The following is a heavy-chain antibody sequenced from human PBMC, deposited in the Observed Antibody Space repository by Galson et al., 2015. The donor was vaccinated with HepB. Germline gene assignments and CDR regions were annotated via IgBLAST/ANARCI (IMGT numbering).Heavy chain of an antibody. CDR2: IYYSGST. J-gene: IGHJ2*01. Sequence: LSLTCTVSGGSISSYYWSWIRQPPGNGLEWIGYIYYSGSTNYNPSLKSRVTISVDTSKNQFSLKLSSVTAADTAVYYCARVGYSSSVYWYFDLWGRGTLVTVSS. CDR3: ARVGYSSSVYWYFDL. V-gene: IGHV4-59*01. D-gene: IGHD6-6*01. CDR1: GGSISSYY.